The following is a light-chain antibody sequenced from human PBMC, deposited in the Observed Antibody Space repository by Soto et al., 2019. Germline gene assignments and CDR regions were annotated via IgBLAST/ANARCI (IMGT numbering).Light chain of an antibody. Sequence: QSALTQPASVSGSPGQSITISCTGTSSDLGGYNYVSWYQQHPGKAPKLMIYDVSNRPSGVSNRFSGSKSGNTASLTISGLQAEDEADYFCSSYTISSTLYVFGTGTKVTVL. V-gene: IGLV2-14*01. CDR1: SSDLGGYNY. J-gene: IGLJ1*01. CDR2: DVS. CDR3: SSYTISSTLYV.